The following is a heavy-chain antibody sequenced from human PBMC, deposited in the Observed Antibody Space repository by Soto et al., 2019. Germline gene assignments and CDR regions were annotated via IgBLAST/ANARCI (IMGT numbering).Heavy chain of an antibody. CDR2: ISGSGAST. J-gene: IGHJ4*02. V-gene: IGHV3-23*01. D-gene: IGHD3-16*01. CDR1: LVTFNTYA. Sequence: RSSCRASLVTFNTYALSRLLKPTGKGLEWFSAISGSGASTYDADSVKGRFTISRDNSNNTLYLQMNSLRAEDTAVYYCAKTPGVITVITSFDRWGPGTPVTVS. CDR3: AKTPGVITVITSFDR.